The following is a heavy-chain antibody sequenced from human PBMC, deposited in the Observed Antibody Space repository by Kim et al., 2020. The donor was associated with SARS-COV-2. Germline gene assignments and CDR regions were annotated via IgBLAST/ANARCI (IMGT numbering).Heavy chain of an antibody. D-gene: IGHD3-10*01. Sequence: GGSLRLSCAASGFTFSSYWMSWVRQAPGKGLEWVANIKQDGSEKYYVDSVKGRFTISRDNAKNSLYLQMNSLRAEDTAVYYCARDKLYGSGSYYYYYGMDAWGPGTTVTVSS. CDR2: IKQDGSEK. J-gene: IGHJ6*02. CDR3: ARDKLYGSGSYYYYYGMDA. CDR1: GFTFSSYW. V-gene: IGHV3-7*05.